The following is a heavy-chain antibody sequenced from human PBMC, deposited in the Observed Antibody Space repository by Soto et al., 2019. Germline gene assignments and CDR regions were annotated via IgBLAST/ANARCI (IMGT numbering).Heavy chain of an antibody. V-gene: IGHV5-51*01. D-gene: IGHD1-26*01. CDR3: ASDSGSYYDGYYYYYGMDV. J-gene: IGHJ6*02. Sequence: GESLKISCKGSGYSFTSYWIGWVRQMPGKGLEWMGIIYPGDSDTRYSPSFQGQVTISADKSISTAYLQWSSLKASDTAMYYCASDSGSYYDGYYYYYGMDVWGQGTTVT. CDR2: IYPGDSDT. CDR1: GYSFTSYW.